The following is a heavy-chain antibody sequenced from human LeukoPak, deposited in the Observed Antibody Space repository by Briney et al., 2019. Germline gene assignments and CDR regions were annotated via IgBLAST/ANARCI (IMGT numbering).Heavy chain of an antibody. V-gene: IGHV4-34*01. D-gene: IGHD6-19*01. Sequence: SETLSLTCAVYGGSFSGYYWSWIRQPPGKGLEWIGEINHSGSTNYNPSLKSRVTISVDTSKNQFSLKLSSVTAADTAVYYCARARSGYSSGWRYGMDVWGQGTTVTVSS. J-gene: IGHJ6*02. CDR2: INHSGST. CDR3: ARARSGYSSGWRYGMDV. CDR1: GGSFSGYY.